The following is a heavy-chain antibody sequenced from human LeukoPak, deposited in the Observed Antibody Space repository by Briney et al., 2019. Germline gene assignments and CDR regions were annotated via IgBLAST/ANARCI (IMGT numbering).Heavy chain of an antibody. Sequence: GGSLRLSCAAPGVTFDDYRRTWGGQTPGKGRGGVANIKRDGGEKHYVDSVEGRFTIPRANSTNTLYLQMPRLRAEDTAVCYCARDYYSYGMDAWGPGTPVTVSS. CDR2: IKRDGGEK. CDR3: ARDYYSYGMDA. CDR1: GVTFDDYR. J-gene: IGHJ6*02. V-gene: IGHV3-7*01.